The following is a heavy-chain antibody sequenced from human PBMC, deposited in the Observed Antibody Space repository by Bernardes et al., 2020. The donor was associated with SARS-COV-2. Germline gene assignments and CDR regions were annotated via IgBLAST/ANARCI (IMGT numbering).Heavy chain of an antibody. CDR2: INPNSGGT. CDR3: ARAGSYGYYYYYGMDV. V-gene: IGHV1-2*04. J-gene: IGHJ6*02. CDR1: GYTFTDYY. D-gene: IGHD1-26*01. Sequence: ASVKVSCKASGYTFTDYYMHWVRQAPGQGLEWMGWINPNSGGTNYAQKFQGWVTMTRDTSISTAYMELSRLRSDDTAVYYCARAGSYGYYYYYGMDVWGQGTTVTVSS.